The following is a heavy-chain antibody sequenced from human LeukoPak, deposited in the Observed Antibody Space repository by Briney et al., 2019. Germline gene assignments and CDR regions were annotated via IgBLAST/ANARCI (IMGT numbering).Heavy chain of an antibody. CDR3: ARVAKVRGENYFDY. CDR2: INAGNGNT. D-gene: IGHD3-10*01. Sequence: GASVKVSCKASGYTFTSYAMHWVRQAPGQRLEWMGWINAGNGNTKYSQKFQGRVTITRDTSASTAYMELSSLRSEDTAVYYCARVAKVRGENYFDYWGQGTLVTVSS. V-gene: IGHV1-3*01. CDR1: GYTFTSYA. J-gene: IGHJ4*02.